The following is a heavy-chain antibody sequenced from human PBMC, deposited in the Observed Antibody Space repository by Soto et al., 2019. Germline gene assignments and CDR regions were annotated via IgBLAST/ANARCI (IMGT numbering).Heavy chain of an antibody. V-gene: IGHV1-2*02. J-gene: IGHJ6*01. Sequence: ASVKVSCKASGYTFTGYYMHWVRQAPGQGREWMGWINPNSGGTNYAQKFQGRVTMTRDTSISKAYMELSRLRSDDTAVYYCARVLWIQLRLRTYHYGMDVLGQGTKVNVSS. CDR3: ARVLWIQLRLRTYHYGMDV. D-gene: IGHD5-18*01. CDR2: INPNSGGT. CDR1: GYTFTGYY.